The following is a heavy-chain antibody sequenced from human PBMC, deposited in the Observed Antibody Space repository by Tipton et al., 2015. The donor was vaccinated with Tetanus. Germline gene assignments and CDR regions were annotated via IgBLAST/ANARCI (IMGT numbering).Heavy chain of an antibody. Sequence: SLRLSCVASGFIVSSHYMSWVRQAPGKGLKWVSVMYSGGDTYYVDSVKGRFSISRDNAKNTLYLQMNSLRVEDTAVYYCVRDGGSSGWLAYWGQGTLVTVSS. CDR1: GFIVSSHY. D-gene: IGHD6-19*01. CDR3: VRDGGSSGWLAY. J-gene: IGHJ4*02. V-gene: IGHV3-53*01. CDR2: MYSGGDT.